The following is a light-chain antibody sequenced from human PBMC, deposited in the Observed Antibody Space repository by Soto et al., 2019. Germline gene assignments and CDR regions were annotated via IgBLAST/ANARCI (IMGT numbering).Light chain of an antibody. J-gene: IGKJ5*01. Sequence: DIEMTQFPSTLSASVGDRVTITCQASQYISNYLNWYQQKPGKAPKLLIYDASNLETGVPSRFSGSGSGTDFTFTISSLQPEDIATYYCQQYDNLPLTFGQGTRLEI. CDR2: DAS. CDR3: QQYDNLPLT. CDR1: QYISNY. V-gene: IGKV1-33*01.